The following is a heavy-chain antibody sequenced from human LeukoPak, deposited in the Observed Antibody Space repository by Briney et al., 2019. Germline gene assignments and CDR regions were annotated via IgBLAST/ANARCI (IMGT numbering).Heavy chain of an antibody. CDR3: ARDGSITMIVVVIDAFDI. Sequence: AGGSLRLSCAASGFTFPTYAMQWVRQAPGKGLEWVSSIRVSDGARFYADSVKGRFTISRDNSKNTLYLQMNSLRAEDTAVYYCARDGSITMIVVVIDAFDIWGQGTMVTVSS. D-gene: IGHD3-22*01. J-gene: IGHJ3*02. CDR2: IRVSDGAR. CDR1: GFTFPTYA. V-gene: IGHV3-23*01.